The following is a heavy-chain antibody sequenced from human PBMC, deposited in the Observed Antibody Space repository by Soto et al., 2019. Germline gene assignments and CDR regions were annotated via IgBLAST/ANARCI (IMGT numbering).Heavy chain of an antibody. D-gene: IGHD2-21*01. CDR1: GFTFTNHN. Sequence: EVQLVESGGGLVKPGGSLRLSCAASGFTFTNHNMNWVRQAPGNGLEWVSSISSSRSFRNYADSVKGRFSISRDNDKNLVYLQMDSLRADETAVYYCARDPPLSVLVVVDTDDFWGQGTLVTVSS. CDR3: ARDPPLSVLVVVDTDDF. V-gene: IGHV3-21*02. CDR2: ISSSRSFR. J-gene: IGHJ4*02.